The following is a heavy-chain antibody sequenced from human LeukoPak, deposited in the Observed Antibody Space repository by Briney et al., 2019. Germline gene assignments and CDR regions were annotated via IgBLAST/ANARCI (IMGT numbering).Heavy chain of an antibody. CDR2: IHDSGST. CDR3: ARVPESKLRIAAAGTKVYNWFDP. D-gene: IGHD6-13*01. J-gene: IGHJ5*02. Sequence: SETLSLTCAVSGDSISSGGYSWSWIRQTPGKGLEWIAYIHDSGSTYNNPSLKSRLSISIDTSKNQFSLKLSSVTAADTAVYYCARVPESKLRIAAAGTKVYNWFDPWGQGTLVTVSS. CDR1: GDSISSGGYS. V-gene: IGHV4-30-4*07.